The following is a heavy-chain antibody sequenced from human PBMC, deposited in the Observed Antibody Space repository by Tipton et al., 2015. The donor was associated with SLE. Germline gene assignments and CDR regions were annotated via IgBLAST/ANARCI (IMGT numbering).Heavy chain of an antibody. J-gene: IGHJ4*02. CDR3: AKDLNRVATCPFNY. D-gene: IGHD5-12*01. V-gene: IGHV3-23*01. CDR2: ISGSGDRT. CDR1: GFTFANYA. Sequence: GSLRLSCAASGFTFANYAMSWVRQAPGKGLEWVSAISGSGDRTYYADSVKGHFTISRDNSKNTLYLQMNSLRVEDTAVYYCAKDLNRVATCPFNYWGQGTLVTVSS.